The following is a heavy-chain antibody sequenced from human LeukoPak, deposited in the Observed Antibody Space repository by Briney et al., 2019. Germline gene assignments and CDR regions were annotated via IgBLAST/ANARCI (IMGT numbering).Heavy chain of an antibody. CDR3: ARGGFRFFAH. D-gene: IGHD3-22*01. V-gene: IGHV3-7*04. CDR1: GFTFSSYW. J-gene: IGHJ5*02. CDR2: INQDESEK. Sequence: GGSLRLSCAASGFTFSSYWMNWVRQAPGKGLEWVANINQDESEKYCVDSVKGRFTISRDNAKNSLYLQMNSLRAEDTAVYYCARGGFRFFAHWGQGTLVTVSS.